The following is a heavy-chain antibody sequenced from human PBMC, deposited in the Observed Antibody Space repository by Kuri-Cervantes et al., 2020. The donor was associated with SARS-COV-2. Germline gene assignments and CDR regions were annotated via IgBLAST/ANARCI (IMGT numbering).Heavy chain of an antibody. CDR2: INHSGST. J-gene: IGHJ4*02. CDR1: GGSFSGYY. V-gene: IGHV4-34*01. CDR3: ARVGYCSSTSCSLFDY. D-gene: IGHD2-2*01. Sequence: ESLKISCAVYGGSFSGYYWSWIRQPPGKGLEWIGEINHSGSTNYNPSLKSRVTISVDTSKNQFSLKLSSVTAADTAVYYCARVGYCSSTSCSLFDYWGQGTLVTVSS.